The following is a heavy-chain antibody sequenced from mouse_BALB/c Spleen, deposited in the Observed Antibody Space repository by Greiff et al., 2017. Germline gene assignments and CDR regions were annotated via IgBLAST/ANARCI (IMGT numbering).Heavy chain of an antibody. CDR1: GYTFTDYA. J-gene: IGHJ2*01. V-gene: IGHV1S137*01. D-gene: IGHD1-1*01. CDR2: ISTYYGDA. CDR3: AREGVYYYGSSLYYFDY. Sequence: VKLMESGAELVRPGVSVKISCKGSGYTFTDYAMHWVKQSHAKSLEWIGVISTYYGDASYNQKFKGKATMTVDKSSSTAYMELARLTSEDSAIYYCAREGVYYYGSSLYYFDYWGQGTTLTVSS.